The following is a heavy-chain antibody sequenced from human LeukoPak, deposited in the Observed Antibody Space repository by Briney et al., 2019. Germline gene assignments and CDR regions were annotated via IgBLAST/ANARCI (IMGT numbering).Heavy chain of an antibody. V-gene: IGHV3-30*18. CDR1: GFTFSTYG. D-gene: IGHD2-15*01. CDR2: VSYDGGHQ. J-gene: IGHJ3*02. CDR3: AKDRSDNFGAFDI. Sequence: GGSLRLSCAASGFTFSTYGMHWVRQAPGKGLEWVAVVSYDGGHQYYADSMRGRFTISRDNSKNTLYLQMNSLRTEDTAVFYCAKDRSDNFGAFDIWGQGTMVSVSS.